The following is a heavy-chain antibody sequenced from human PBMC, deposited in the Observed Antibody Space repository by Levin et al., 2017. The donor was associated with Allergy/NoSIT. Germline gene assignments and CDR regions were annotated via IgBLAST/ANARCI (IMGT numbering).Heavy chain of an antibody. J-gene: IGHJ6*03. CDR2: IRNKANNYIT. V-gene: IGHV3-72*01. CDR1: GFTFSDRY. CDR3: SREGPGGYYHHYMDV. D-gene: IGHD3-16*01. Sequence: PGGSLRLSCAASGFTFSDRYMDWVRQAPGKGLEWVGRIRNKANNYITEYAASVKGRFTISRDDSNNSLYLQMNSLKTDDSAVYYCSREGPGGYYHHYMDVWGKGTTLTVSS.